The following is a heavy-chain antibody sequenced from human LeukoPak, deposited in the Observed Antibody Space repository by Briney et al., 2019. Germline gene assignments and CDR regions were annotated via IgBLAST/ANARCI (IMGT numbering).Heavy chain of an antibody. CDR2: ISYDGSNK. CDR1: GFTFSSYA. Sequence: PGGSLRLSCAASGFTFSSYAMHWVRQAPGKGLEWVAVISYDGSNKYYADSVKGRFTISRDNSKNTLYLQMNSLRAEDTAVYYCARAITILRDEVDYWGQGTLVTVSS. D-gene: IGHD3-9*01. V-gene: IGHV3-30-3*01. J-gene: IGHJ4*02. CDR3: ARAITILRDEVDY.